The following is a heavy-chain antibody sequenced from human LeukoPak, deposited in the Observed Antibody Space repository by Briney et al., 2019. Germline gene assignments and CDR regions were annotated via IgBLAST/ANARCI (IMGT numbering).Heavy chain of an antibody. D-gene: IGHD3-16*01. V-gene: IGHV4-34*01. J-gene: IGHJ6*03. CDR2: INHSGST. CDR3: ARRVSFGYYYYYMDV. CDR1: GDSISNYY. Sequence: SETLSLTCTVSGDSISNYYWSWIRQPPGKGLEWIGEINHSGSTNYNPSLKSRVTISVDTSKNQFSLKLSSVTAADTAVYYCARRVSFGYYYYYMDVWGKGTTVTISS.